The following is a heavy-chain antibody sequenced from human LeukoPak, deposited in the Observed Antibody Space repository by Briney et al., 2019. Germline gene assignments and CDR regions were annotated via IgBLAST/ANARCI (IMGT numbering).Heavy chain of an antibody. CDR1: GFTFSSYG. CDR2: IRYDGSNK. D-gene: IGHD5-24*01. CDR3: ARHQGDGYNRKSR. Sequence: GGSLRLSCAASGFTFSSYGMHWVRQAPGKGLEWVAFIRYDGSNKYYADSVKGRFTISRDNSKNTLYLQMNSLRAEDTAVYYCARHQGDGYNRKSRWGQGTLVTVSS. J-gene: IGHJ4*02. V-gene: IGHV3-30*02.